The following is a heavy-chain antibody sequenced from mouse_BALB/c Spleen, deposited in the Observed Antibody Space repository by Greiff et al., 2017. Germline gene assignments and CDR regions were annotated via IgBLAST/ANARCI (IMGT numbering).Heavy chain of an antibody. CDR2: ISSGGSYT. Sequence: EVQLVESGGGLVKPGGSLKLSCAASGFTFSSYAMSWVRQSPEKRLAWVAEISSGGSYTYYPDTVTGRFTISRDNAKNTLYLEMSSLRSEDTAMYYCARDITTVVAKAMDYWGQGTSVTVSS. V-gene: IGHV5-9-4*01. CDR1: GFTFSSYA. D-gene: IGHD1-1*01. CDR3: ARDITTVVAKAMDY. J-gene: IGHJ4*01.